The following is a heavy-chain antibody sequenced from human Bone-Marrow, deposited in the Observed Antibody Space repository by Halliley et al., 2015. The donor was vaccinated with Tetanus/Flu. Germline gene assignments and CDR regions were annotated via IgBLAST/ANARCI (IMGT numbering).Heavy chain of an antibody. J-gene: IGHJ4*02. V-gene: IGHV3-30*18. Sequence: AIISNDGNNKHYAESVKGRFTISRDNAKNALYLQMNSLRGEDTAVYYCAKGCGTFCYYIDHWGQGTLVTVSS. D-gene: IGHD2-15*01. CDR2: ISNDGNNK. CDR3: AKGCGTFCYYIDH.